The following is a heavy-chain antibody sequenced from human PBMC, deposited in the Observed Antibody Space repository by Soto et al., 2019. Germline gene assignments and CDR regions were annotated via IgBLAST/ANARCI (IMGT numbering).Heavy chain of an antibody. Sequence: QDQLVQSGAEVKKPGASVTVSCKASGYSFTNYGVTWVRQAPGQGLEWMGWVSAFNGNTHYAQNLQGRVTMTTDASTSTSYMELRSLRSDDTALYYCARDRGVAPPVAGNTHYYYYMHVWCKGTTVTVSS. J-gene: IGHJ6*03. CDR3: ARDRGVAPPVAGNTHYYYYMHV. CDR2: VSAFNGNT. CDR1: GYSFTNYG. D-gene: IGHD6-19*01. V-gene: IGHV1-18*01.